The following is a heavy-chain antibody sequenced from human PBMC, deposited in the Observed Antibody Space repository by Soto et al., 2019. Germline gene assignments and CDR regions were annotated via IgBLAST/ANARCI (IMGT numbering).Heavy chain of an antibody. Sequence: GESLKISCAASGFTFSSYWMSWVRQAPGKGLEWVANIKQDGSEKYYVDSVKGRFTISRDNAKNSLYLQMNSLRAEDTAVYYCARDQYDFWSGYSGYWGQGTLVTVSS. V-gene: IGHV3-7*01. CDR1: GFTFSSYW. J-gene: IGHJ4*02. CDR3: ARDQYDFWSGYSGY. D-gene: IGHD3-3*01. CDR2: IKQDGSEK.